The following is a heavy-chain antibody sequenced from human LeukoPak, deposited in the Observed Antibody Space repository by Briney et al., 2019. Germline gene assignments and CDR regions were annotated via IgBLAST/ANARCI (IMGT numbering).Heavy chain of an antibody. D-gene: IGHD6-19*01. Sequence: ASVKVSCKASGYTFTGYYMHWVRQAPGQGLEWMGWTNPNSGGTNYAQKFQGRVTMTRDTSISTAYMELSRLRSDDTAVYYCARESSGWFVNWFDPWGQGTLVTVPS. CDR2: TNPNSGGT. V-gene: IGHV1-2*02. CDR1: GYTFTGYY. CDR3: ARESSGWFVNWFDP. J-gene: IGHJ5*02.